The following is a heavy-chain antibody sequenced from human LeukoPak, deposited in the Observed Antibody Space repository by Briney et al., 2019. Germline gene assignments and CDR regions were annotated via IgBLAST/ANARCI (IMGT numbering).Heavy chain of an antibody. D-gene: IGHD4-17*01. CDR1: GFTFSTYA. Sequence: GESLRLSCAASGFTFSTYAMSCVRQPPGRGLEWVSGSICSAGSTYYAASVKGRVTISRDTSKNNLCLQMNSLRAEDTAVYYCAKDRVADGAWEIDYWGQGTLVTVSS. J-gene: IGHJ4*01. CDR2: SICSAGST. CDR3: AKDRVADGAWEIDY. V-gene: IGHV3-23*01.